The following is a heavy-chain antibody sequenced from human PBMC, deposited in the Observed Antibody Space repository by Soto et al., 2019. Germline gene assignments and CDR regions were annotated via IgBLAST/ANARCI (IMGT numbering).Heavy chain of an antibody. V-gene: IGHV1-69*10. CDR1: GGTLSRRA. CDR2: VIPILGTA. Sequence: SVKVPCQASGGTLSRRAIHWVRQAPGQGLEWMGGVIPILGTANYAQKFQRGDTITADKSTSRAYMEVSSRRSEGTAVYYCARSEGLAYGMDVWGQGTTVTVSS. J-gene: IGHJ6*02. CDR3: ARSEGLAYGMDV.